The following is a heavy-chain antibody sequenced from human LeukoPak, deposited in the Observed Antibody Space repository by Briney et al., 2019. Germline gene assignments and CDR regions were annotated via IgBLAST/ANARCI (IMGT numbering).Heavy chain of an antibody. CDR3: ATAPVWNRLVIGSQQDFDY. D-gene: IGHD3-9*01. CDR1: GYTLTELS. J-gene: IGHJ4*02. CDR2: FDPEDGET. Sequence: ASVEVSCKVSGYTLTELSMHWVRQAPGKGLEWMGGFDPEDGETIYAQKFQGRVTMTEDTSTDTAYMELSSLRSEDTAVYYCATAPVWNRLVIGSQQDFDYWGQGTLATVSS. V-gene: IGHV1-24*01.